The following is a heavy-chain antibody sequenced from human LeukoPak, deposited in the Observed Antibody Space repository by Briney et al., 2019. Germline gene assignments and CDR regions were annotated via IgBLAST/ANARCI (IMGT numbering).Heavy chain of an antibody. CDR2: INHSGST. Sequence: PSETLSLTCAVYGGSFSGYYWSWIRQPPGKGLEWIGEINHSGSTNYNPSFKSRVTISVDTSKNQFSLKLSSVTAADTAVYYCARVCPYMDVWGKETTVTVSS. CDR1: GGSFSGYY. CDR3: ARVCPYMDV. V-gene: IGHV4-34*01. J-gene: IGHJ6*03.